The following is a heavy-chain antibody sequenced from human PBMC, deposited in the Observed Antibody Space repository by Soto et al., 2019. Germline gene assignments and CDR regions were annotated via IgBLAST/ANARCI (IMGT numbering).Heavy chain of an antibody. J-gene: IGHJ6*02. Sequence: PGESLKISCKGSGYSFTSYWISWVRQMPGKGLEWMGRIDPSDSYTNYSPSFQGHVTISADKSISTAYLQWSSLKASDTAMYYCARGVRFLEWYKNYYYYGMDVWGQGTTVTVS. CDR2: IDPSDSYT. CDR3: ARGVRFLEWYKNYYYYGMDV. D-gene: IGHD3-3*01. CDR1: GYSFTSYW. V-gene: IGHV5-10-1*01.